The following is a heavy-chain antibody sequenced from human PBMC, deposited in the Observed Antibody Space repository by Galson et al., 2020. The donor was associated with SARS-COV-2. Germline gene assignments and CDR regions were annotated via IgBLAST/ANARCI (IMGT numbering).Heavy chain of an antibody. CDR1: GFTFSSYA. D-gene: IGHD3-22*01. CDR3: ARGNGIVVVITHYFDY. CDR2: ISYDGSNK. V-gene: IGHV3-30*04. J-gene: IGHJ4*02. Sequence: GESLKISCAASGFTFSSYAMHWVRQAPGKGLEWVAVISYDGSNKYYADSVKGRFTISRDNSKNTLYLQMNSLRAEDTAVYYCARGNGIVVVITHYFDYWGQGTLVTVSS.